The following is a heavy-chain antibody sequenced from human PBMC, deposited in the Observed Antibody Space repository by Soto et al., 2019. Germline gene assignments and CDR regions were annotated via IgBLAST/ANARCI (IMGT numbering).Heavy chain of an antibody. CDR3: ARDGSGGKWRWLHSSGFDA. CDR1: GGTFSSYT. V-gene: IGHV1-69*08. J-gene: IGHJ5*02. Sequence: QVQLVQSGAEVKKPGSSVKVSCKASGGTFSSYTISWVRQAPGQGLEWMGRIIPILGIANYAQKFQGRITITADKSTSTAYMELSSMRSEDTAVYSGARDGSGGKWRWLHSSGFDAWGQGTLVTVSS. CDR2: IIPILGIA. D-gene: IGHD5-18*01.